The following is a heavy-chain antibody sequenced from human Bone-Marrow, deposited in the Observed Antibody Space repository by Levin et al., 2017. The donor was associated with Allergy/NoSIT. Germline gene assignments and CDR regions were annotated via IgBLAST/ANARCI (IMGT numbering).Heavy chain of an antibody. V-gene: IGHV1-18*01. CDR1: GHTSKTYG. Sequence: GESLKISCKASGHTSKTYGITWVRQAPGQGLEWMGWISADNGNTNFAQRLQGRLTMTTDTPSNTAYMELRSLTSDDTAVYYCASSSGWLKWYYFDYWGQGTLVTVSS. J-gene: IGHJ4*02. CDR3: ASSSGWLKWYYFDY. CDR2: ISADNGNT. D-gene: IGHD6-19*01.